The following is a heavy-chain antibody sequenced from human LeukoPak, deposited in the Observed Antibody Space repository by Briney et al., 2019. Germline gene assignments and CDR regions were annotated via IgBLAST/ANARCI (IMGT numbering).Heavy chain of an antibody. CDR3: ARDLIQLWLGGYYSYMDV. V-gene: IGHV4-61*02. D-gene: IGHD5-18*01. CDR2: IYTSGST. CDR1: GGSISSGSYY. J-gene: IGHJ6*03. Sequence: SQTLSLTCTVSGGSISSGSYYWSWIRQPAGKGLEWIGRIYTSGSTNYNPSLKSRVTISVDTSKNQFSLKLSSVTAADTAVYYCARDLIQLWLGGYYSYMDVWGKGTTVTVSS.